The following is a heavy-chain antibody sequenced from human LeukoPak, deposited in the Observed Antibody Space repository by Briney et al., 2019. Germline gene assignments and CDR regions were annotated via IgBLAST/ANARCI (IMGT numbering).Heavy chain of an antibody. D-gene: IGHD3-22*01. J-gene: IGHJ4*02. Sequence: ASVKVSCKASGYTFTSYYMHWVRQAPGQGLEWMGIINPSGGSASYAQKFQGRVTMTRDTSTSTVYMELSSLRSEDTAVYYCARGDDSSGYYYVHGDWGQGTLVTVPS. CDR1: GYTFTSYY. CDR3: ARGDDSSGYYYVHGD. V-gene: IGHV1-46*01. CDR2: INPSGGSA.